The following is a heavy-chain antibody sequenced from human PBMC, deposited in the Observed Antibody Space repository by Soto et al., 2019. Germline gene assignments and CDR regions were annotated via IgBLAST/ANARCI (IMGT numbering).Heavy chain of an antibody. V-gene: IGHV1-69*13. D-gene: IGHD2-8*01. J-gene: IGHJ6*02. CDR2: IIPISGTT. CDR3: ARVRCFNGLCHTADYGMDV. CDR1: GDVFRSYG. Sequence: SVKVSCKASGDVFRSYGINWARQAPGQGLEWMGGIIPISGTTNYAQKFQGRVAITADESTDTVYMELSRLRSEDTAVYFCARVRCFNGLCHTADYGMDVWGPGTTVTVYS.